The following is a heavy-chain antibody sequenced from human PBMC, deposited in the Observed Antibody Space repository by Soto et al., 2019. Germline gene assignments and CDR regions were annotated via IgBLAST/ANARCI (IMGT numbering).Heavy chain of an antibody. D-gene: IGHD2-2*01. V-gene: IGHV3-33*01. CDR3: ARDPTPPRYCSATMCFGEYGMDV. Sequence: QVQVVESGGGVVQPGRSLRLSCAASGFTFSSYGMHWVRQAPGKGLEWVAFIWYDGTNKYYADSVKGRFTISRDNSKNTVYVQMNSLRAEDTAVYYCARDPTPPRYCSATMCFGEYGMDVWGQGTTVTVSS. J-gene: IGHJ6*02. CDR1: GFTFSSYG. CDR2: IWYDGTNK.